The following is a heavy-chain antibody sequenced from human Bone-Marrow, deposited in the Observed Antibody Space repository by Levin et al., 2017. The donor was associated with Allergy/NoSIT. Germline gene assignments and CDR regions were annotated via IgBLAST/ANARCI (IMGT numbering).Heavy chain of an antibody. CDR2: TRNKANIYTT. D-gene: IGHD6-19*01. V-gene: IGHV3-72*01. J-gene: IGHJ4*02. CDR3: AREGDSSAYYIDFDY. CDR1: GFRFYDHS. Sequence: LSLTCAASGFRFYDHSMNWVRQAPGKGLEWVGRTRNKANIYTTEYAASVKGRFTISRDDSRSSLFLQMNSLQTEDTAVYYCAREGDSSAYYIDFDYWGQGTLVTVSS.